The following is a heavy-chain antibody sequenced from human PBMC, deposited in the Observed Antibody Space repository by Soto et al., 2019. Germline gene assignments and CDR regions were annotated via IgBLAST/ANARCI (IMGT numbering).Heavy chain of an antibody. CDR3: ASIERGLYCGGDCYSDDYGMDV. CDR1: GFTFSSYA. V-gene: IGHV3-30-3*01. J-gene: IGHJ6*02. CDR2: ISYDGSNK. D-gene: IGHD2-21*02. Sequence: LRLSCAASGFTFSSYAMHWVRQAPGKGLEWVAVISYDGSNKYYADSVKGRFTISRDNSKNTLYLQMNSLRAEDTAVYYCASIERGLYCGGDCYSDDYGMDVWGQGTTVTVSS.